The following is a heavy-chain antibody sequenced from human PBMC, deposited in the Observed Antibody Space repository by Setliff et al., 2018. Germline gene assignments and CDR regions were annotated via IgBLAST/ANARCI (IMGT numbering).Heavy chain of an antibody. CDR2: TKEDGSEK. J-gene: IGHJ5*02. CDR1: DGAFSSYW. D-gene: IGHD3-3*01. V-gene: IGHV3-7*01. Sequence: ETLSLTCDVYDGAFSSYWMSWVRQVPGKGLEWVANTKEDGSEKYYVDAVKGRFTISRDNAKNSLYLQMNSLRVEDTAVYYCARDVYDFRTGQADPWGQGTLVTVSS. CDR3: ARDVYDFRTGQADP.